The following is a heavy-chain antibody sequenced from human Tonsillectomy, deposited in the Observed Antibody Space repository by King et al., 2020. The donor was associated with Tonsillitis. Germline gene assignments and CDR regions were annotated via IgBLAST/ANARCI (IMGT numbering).Heavy chain of an antibody. D-gene: IGHD3-10*02. J-gene: IGHJ4*02. CDR1: GFTFSSYG. V-gene: IGHV3-30*18. CDR3: AKDDSITMSY. CDR2: ISYDGSNK. Sequence: VQLVESGGGVVQPGRSLRLSCAASGFTFSSYGMHWVRQAPGKGLEGVAVISYDGSNKYYADSVKGRFTISRDNSKNTLYLQMNSLRAEDTAVYYCAKDDSITMSYWGQGTLVTVSS.